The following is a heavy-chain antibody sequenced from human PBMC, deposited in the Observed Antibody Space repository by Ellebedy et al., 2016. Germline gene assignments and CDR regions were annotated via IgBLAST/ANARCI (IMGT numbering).Heavy chain of an antibody. CDR1: GYTFTSYG. Sequence: ASVKVSCKASGYTFTSYGISWVRQAPGQGLEWMGWISAYNGNTNYAQKLQGRVTMTTDTSTSTAYMELRSLRSDDTAVYYCARHYGSGSYPLYYYMDVWGKGTTVTVSS. V-gene: IGHV1-18*04. J-gene: IGHJ6*03. D-gene: IGHD3-10*01. CDR2: ISAYNGNT. CDR3: ARHYGSGSYPLYYYMDV.